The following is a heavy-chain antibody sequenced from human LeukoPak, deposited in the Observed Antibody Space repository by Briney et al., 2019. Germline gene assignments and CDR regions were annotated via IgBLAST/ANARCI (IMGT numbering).Heavy chain of an antibody. CDR2: MNPNSGNK. V-gene: IGHV1-8*01. D-gene: IGHD6-19*01. Sequence: SSVKVSCKASGYTFTSYDINLVRQATGQGLEWMGWMNPNSGNKGYAQKFQGRVTMTRNTSISTAYMELSSLRSEDTAVYYCALRRSGWYYTFDIWGQGTMVTVSS. CDR1: GYTFTSYD. CDR3: ALRRSGWYYTFDI. J-gene: IGHJ3*02.